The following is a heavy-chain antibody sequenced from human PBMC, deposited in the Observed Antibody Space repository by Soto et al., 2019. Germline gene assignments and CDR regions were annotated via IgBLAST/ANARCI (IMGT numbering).Heavy chain of an antibody. CDR1: GGSISQYY. Sequence: QVQLQESGPGLVKPSETLSLSCGVSGGSISQYYWSWIRQPAGKGLEWIGRIYSGGRTNYNPSLESRVTMSVDTSKNKFSLKLSSVTAADTSVYYWARGPGGFGDFSLDYWGQGTLVTVSS. CDR3: ARGPGGFGDFSLDY. CDR2: IYSGGRT. D-gene: IGHD3-10*01. V-gene: IGHV4-4*07. J-gene: IGHJ4*02.